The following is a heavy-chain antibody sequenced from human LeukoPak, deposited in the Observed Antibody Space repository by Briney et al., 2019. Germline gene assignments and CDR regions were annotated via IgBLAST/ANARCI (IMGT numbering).Heavy chain of an antibody. V-gene: IGHV1-69*13. Sequence: ASVKVSCKASGGTFSSYAISWVRQAPGQGLEWMGGIIPIFGTANYAQKFQGRVTITADESTSTAYMELSSLRSEDTAVYYCARGYYDTLTGYYRALDYWGQGTLVTVSS. CDR3: ARGYYDTLTGYYRALDY. CDR1: GGTFSSYA. CDR2: IIPIFGTA. D-gene: IGHD3-9*01. J-gene: IGHJ4*02.